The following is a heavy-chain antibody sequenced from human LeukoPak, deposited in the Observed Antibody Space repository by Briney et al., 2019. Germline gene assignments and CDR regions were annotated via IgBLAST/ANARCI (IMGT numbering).Heavy chain of an antibody. CDR1: GGSISSYY. J-gene: IGHJ4*02. CDR2: MYYSGST. V-gene: IGHV4-59*01. CDR3: ASYDFWSGYIDY. D-gene: IGHD3-3*01. Sequence: SETLSLTCTVSGGSISSYYWSWIRQPPGKGLEWIGYMYYSGSTNYNPPLKSRVTISVDTSKNQFSLKLSSVTAADTAVYYCASYDFWSGYIDYWGQGTLVTVSS.